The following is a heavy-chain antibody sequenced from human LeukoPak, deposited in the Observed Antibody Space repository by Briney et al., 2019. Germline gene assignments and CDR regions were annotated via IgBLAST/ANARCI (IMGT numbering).Heavy chain of an antibody. Sequence: SVKVSCKASGGTFSSYAISWVRQAPGQGLEWMGGIIPIFGTANYAQKFQGRVTITAYESTSTAYMELSSLRSEDTAVYYCARAESSQSYYYYGMDVWGQGTTVTVSS. D-gene: IGHD6-6*01. J-gene: IGHJ6*02. CDR2: IIPIFGTA. CDR3: ARAESSQSYYYYGMDV. V-gene: IGHV1-69*13. CDR1: GGTFSSYA.